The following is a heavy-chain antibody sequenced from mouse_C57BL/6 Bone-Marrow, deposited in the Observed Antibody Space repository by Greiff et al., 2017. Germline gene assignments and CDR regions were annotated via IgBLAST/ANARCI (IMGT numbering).Heavy chain of an antibody. V-gene: IGHV5-17*01. J-gene: IGHJ4*01. Sequence: EVKVVESGGGLVKPGGSLKLSCAASGFTFSDYGMHWVRQAPEKGLEWVAYISSGSSTIYYADTVKGRFTISRDNAKNTLFLQMTSLRSEDTAMYYCARNGGITTGVADYAMDYWGQGTSVTVSA. D-gene: IGHD1-1*01. CDR1: GFTFSDYG. CDR2: ISSGSSTI. CDR3: ARNGGITTGVADYAMDY.